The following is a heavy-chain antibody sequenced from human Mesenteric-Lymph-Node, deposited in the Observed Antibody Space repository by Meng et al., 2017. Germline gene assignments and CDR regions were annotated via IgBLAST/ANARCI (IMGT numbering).Heavy chain of an antibody. CDR1: GGSISSGDYY. CDR3: ARDLGVATSIAGFVY. Sequence: QVQLQELGPGLVKPSQTLSLICTVSGGSISSGDYYWSWIRQPPGKGLEWIGYIYYSGSTYYNPSLKSRVTISVDTSKNQFSLRLSSVTAADTAVYYCARDLGVATSIAGFVYWGQGTLVTVSS. CDR2: IYYSGST. D-gene: IGHD5-12*01. J-gene: IGHJ4*02. V-gene: IGHV4-30-4*01.